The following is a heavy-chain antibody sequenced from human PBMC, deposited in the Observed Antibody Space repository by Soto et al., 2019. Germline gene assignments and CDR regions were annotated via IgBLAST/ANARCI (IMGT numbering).Heavy chain of an antibody. V-gene: IGHV4-34*01. J-gene: IGHJ4*02. CDR1: GGSFSGYY. CDR3: ARYGSGVIDY. Sequence: PSETLSLTCAVYGGSFSGYYWSWIRQPPGKGLEWIGEINHSGSTNYNPSLKSRVTISVDTSKNQFSLKLSSVTAADTAVYYCARYGSGVIDYWGQGTLVTV. CDR2: INHSGST. D-gene: IGHD3-10*01.